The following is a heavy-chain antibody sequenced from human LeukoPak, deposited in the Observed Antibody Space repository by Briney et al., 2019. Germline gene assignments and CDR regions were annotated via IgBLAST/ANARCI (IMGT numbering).Heavy chain of an antibody. CDR2: IYYSGST. J-gene: IGHJ4*02. CDR3: ARTTESYGSGYWVYYFDY. Sequence: NASETLSLTCTVSGGSISSYYWSWIRQPPGKGLEWIGYIYYSGSTNYNPSLKSRVTISVDTSKNQFSLKLSSVTAADTAVYYCARTTESYGSGYWVYYFDYWGQGTLVTVSS. D-gene: IGHD3-22*01. CDR1: GGSISSYY. V-gene: IGHV4-59*01.